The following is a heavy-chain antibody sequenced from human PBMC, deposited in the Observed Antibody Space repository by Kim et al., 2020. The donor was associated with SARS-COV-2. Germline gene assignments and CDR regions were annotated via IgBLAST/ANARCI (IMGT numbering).Heavy chain of an antibody. CDR1: GGSFSGYY. CDR2: INHSGST. J-gene: IGHJ5*02. CDR3: ATRLAMYYYGSGSQNWFDP. D-gene: IGHD3-10*01. V-gene: IGHV4-34*01. Sequence: SETLSLTCAVYGGSFSGYYWSWIRQPPGKGLEWIGEINHSGSTNYNPSLKSRVTISVDTSKNQFSLKLSSVTAADTAVYYCATRLAMYYYGSGSQNWFDPWGQGTLVTVSS.